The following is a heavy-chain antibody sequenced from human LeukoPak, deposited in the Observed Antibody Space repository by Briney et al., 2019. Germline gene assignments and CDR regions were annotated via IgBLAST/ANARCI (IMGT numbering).Heavy chain of an antibody. Sequence: GSLRLSCAASGFTFSSYSMNWVRQPPGKGLEWIGSIYYGGSTYYNPSLKSRVTISVDTSKNQFSLKLNSVTAADTAVYYCARHSRGITIFGVVLEYWGQGTLVTVSS. CDR2: IYYGGST. CDR3: ARHSRGITIFGVVLEY. V-gene: IGHV4-39*01. D-gene: IGHD3-3*01. J-gene: IGHJ4*02. CDR1: GFTFSSYSMN.